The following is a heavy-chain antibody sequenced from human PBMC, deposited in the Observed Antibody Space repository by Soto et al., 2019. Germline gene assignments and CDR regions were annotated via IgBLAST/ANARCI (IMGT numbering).Heavy chain of an antibody. CDR1: GFTFSDYY. V-gene: IGHV3-11*06. D-gene: IGHD6-6*01. J-gene: IGHJ6*02. Sequence: QVQLVESGGGLVKPGGSLRLSCAAYGFTFSDYYMSWIRQAPGKGLAWASYISRSSSYTNYADSVKGRFTISRDNAKNALYLQRNSLRAEGTAVYYCARARYSSSSRPYYYGMDVWGQGTTVTVAS. CDR2: ISRSSSYT. CDR3: ARARYSSSSRPYYYGMDV.